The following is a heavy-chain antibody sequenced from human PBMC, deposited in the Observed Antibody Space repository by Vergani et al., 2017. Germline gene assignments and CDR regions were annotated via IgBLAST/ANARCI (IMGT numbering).Heavy chain of an antibody. J-gene: IGHJ5*02. V-gene: IGHV4-59*02. CDR1: GVSVTDYN. Sequence: QAQLQESGPGLVKPSETLSLTCHVFGVSVTDYNCKWIRKAPGKGLEWIGSLSTTGGATHDSHNPSLKSRVSISVDTSKSQVSLRLTSVTAADSAIYYCAGDTHNWQRADLWGQGLLVSVSS. CDR3: AGDTHNWQRADL. D-gene: IGHD1-1*01. CDR2: LSTTGGA.